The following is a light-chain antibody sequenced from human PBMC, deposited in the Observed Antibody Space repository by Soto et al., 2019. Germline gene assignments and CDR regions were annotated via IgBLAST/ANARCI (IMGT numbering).Light chain of an antibody. V-gene: IGKV1D-13*01. CDR1: QGIDSY. J-gene: IGKJ5*01. CDR2: HAS. Sequence: AIQLTQSPSSLSASVGDRVTITCRASQGIDSYLAWYQQEPGTAPKLLIYHASTLESGVPSRFSGSGSGTEFTLTISSLQSEDFAAYYCQQYNNLITFGQGTRLEIK. CDR3: QQYNNLIT.